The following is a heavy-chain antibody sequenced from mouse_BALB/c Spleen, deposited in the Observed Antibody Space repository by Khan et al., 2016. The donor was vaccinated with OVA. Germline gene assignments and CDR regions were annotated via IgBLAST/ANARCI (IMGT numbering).Heavy chain of an antibody. CDR1: GYIFTSYV. V-gene: IGHV1S136*01. CDR2: INPYNGDT. Sequence: VQLQQSGPELVKPGASVKMSCKASGYIFTSYVMHWLKQIPGQGLEWIGYINPYNGDTRYNSKFKGKALVTSDKASSTVSVELSSLTSEDSAVYYGARYADYVYGWFTYWGQGTLVTVSA. D-gene: IGHD2-2*01. J-gene: IGHJ3*01. CDR3: ARYADYVYGWFTY.